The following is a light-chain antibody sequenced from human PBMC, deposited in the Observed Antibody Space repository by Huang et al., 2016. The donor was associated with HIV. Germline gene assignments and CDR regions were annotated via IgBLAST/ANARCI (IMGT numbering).Light chain of an antibody. Sequence: EIVMTQSPGTLSLSPGERATLSCRPSQSVSSNLAWYQHKPGHAPRLLIYGASTRATGVPARFSGSGSGTEFTRTISSLQSDDFVVYYCQQYQDWPRTFGQGTKVEIK. V-gene: IGKV3-15*01. CDR3: QQYQDWPRT. J-gene: IGKJ1*01. CDR1: QSVSSN. CDR2: GAS.